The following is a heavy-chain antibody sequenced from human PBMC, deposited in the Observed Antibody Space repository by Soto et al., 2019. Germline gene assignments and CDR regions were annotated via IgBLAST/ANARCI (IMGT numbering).Heavy chain of an antibody. V-gene: IGHV3-23*01. CDR2: VSIGGST. CDR1: GFTFSSYA. CDR3: AKRRGAGGHFDY. D-gene: IGHD2-15*01. J-gene: IGHJ4*02. Sequence: DVQLLESGGGLVQPEGSLRLSCAASGFTFSSYAMGWVRQGPGKGLEWVAVVSIGGSTHYADYVRGRFTISRDNSKNTLSLQMNSLTAEDTAVYFCAKRRGAGGHFDYWGQGALVTASS.